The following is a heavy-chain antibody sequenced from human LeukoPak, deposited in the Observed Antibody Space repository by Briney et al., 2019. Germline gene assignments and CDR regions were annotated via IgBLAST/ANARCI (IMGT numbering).Heavy chain of an antibody. J-gene: IGHJ4*02. CDR1: GFTFSCYS. Sequence: GGSLRLSCATSGFTFSCYSINWGRQATGQGLEWVSYISSGSSTIYYADSVRGRFTISRDNAKSSLYLQMSSLRAEDTAVYYCARGRADYYFDYWSQGTLVTVSS. D-gene: IGHD2-21*02. V-gene: IGHV3-48*01. CDR3: ARGRADYYFDY. CDR2: ISSGSSTI.